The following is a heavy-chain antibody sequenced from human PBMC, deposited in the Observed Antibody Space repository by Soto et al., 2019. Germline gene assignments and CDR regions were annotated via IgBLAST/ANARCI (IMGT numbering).Heavy chain of an antibody. CDR2: IKQDGSEK. CDR3: ARELYDSWCIYPLYP. Sequence: GGSLRLSGAPSGFTFSSYWMSWVRQAPGKGLEWVANIKQDGSEKYYVDSVKGRFTISRDNAKNSLYLQMNSLRAEDTAVYYCARELYDSWCIYPLYPWGPGTMVTFSS. J-gene: IGHJ5*02. CDR1: GFTFSSYW. D-gene: IGHD3-3*01. V-gene: IGHV3-7*01.